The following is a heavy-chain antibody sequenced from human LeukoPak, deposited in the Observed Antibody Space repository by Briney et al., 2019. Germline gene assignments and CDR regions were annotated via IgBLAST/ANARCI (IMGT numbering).Heavy chain of an antibody. CDR2: IYYSGTT. CDR3: AAYGSGSYVDYFDY. D-gene: IGHD3-10*01. J-gene: IGHJ4*02. Sequence: PSETLSLTCTVSGGSISSYYWSWIRQPPGKGLEWIGYIYYSGTTNYNPSLKSRVTISVDTSKNQFSLKLSSVTAADTAVYYCAAYGSGSYVDYFDYWGQGTLVTVSS. CDR1: GGSISSYY. V-gene: IGHV4-59*12.